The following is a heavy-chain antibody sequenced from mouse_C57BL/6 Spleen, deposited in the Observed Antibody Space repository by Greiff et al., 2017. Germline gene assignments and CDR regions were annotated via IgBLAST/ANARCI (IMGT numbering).Heavy chain of an antibody. CDR1: GFTFSSYA. J-gene: IGHJ4*01. CDR2: ISDGGSYT. Sequence: EVKLVESGGGLVKPGGSLKLSCAASGFTFSSYAMSWVRQTPDKRLEWVATISDGGSYTYYPDNVKGRFTISRDNAKNNLYLQMSHLKSEDTAMYYCARDGGYAMDYWGQGTSVTVSS. V-gene: IGHV5-4*01. CDR3: ARDGGYAMDY.